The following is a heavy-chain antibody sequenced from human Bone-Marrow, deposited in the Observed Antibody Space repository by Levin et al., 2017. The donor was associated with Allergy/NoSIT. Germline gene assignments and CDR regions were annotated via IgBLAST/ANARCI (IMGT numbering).Heavy chain of an antibody. CDR1: GFTFSSYG. Sequence: PGGSLRLSCAASGFTFSSYGMHWVRQAPGKGLEWVAVIWYDGSNKYYADSVKGRFTISRDNSKNTLYLQMNSLRAEDTAVYYCARDTNVGYDAFDIWGQGTMVTVSS. D-gene: IGHD1-26*01. CDR2: IWYDGSNK. CDR3: ARDTNVGYDAFDI. J-gene: IGHJ3*02. V-gene: IGHV3-33*01.